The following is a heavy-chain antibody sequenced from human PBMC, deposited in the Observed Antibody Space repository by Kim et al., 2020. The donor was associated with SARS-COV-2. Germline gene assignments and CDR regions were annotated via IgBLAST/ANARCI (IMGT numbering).Heavy chain of an antibody. V-gene: IGHV4-59*01. Sequence: NSNPPLKSRVTISVDTSKNQFSLKLSSVTAADTAVYYCARDVEYSYGLVYWGQGTLVTVSS. CDR3: ARDVEYSYGLVY. D-gene: IGHD5-18*01. J-gene: IGHJ4*02.